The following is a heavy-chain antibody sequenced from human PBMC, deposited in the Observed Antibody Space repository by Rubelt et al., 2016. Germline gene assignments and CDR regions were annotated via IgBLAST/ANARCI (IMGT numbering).Heavy chain of an antibody. Sequence: QVQLQQWGAGLLKPSETLSLTCAVYGGSFSGYYWSWIRQPPGKGLEWFGEINHRGSTNYNPSLKRRVPISVDTSKNQCSLKLSSVTAAGTAVYYCARGLARAAAAPRRLWFDPWGQGTLVTVSS. D-gene: IGHD6-13*01. V-gene: IGHV4-34*01. CDR3: ARGLARAAAAPRRLWFDP. CDR1: GGSFSGYY. J-gene: IGHJ5*02. CDR2: INHRGST.